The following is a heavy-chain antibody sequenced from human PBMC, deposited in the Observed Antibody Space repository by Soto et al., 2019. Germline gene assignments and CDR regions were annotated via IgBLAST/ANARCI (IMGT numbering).Heavy chain of an antibody. D-gene: IGHD3-9*01. V-gene: IGHV4-59*08. CDR2: IHYSGST. CDR3: ARRRYSDWAFDY. Sequence: QVQLQESGPGLVKPSETLSLTCTVSGGSITNYYWSWIRQPPGKGLEWIGYIHYSGSTTYNSSLKSRVTILLETSNHQFSLRLRSVTAADTAVYYCARRRYSDWAFDYWGQGTLVTVSS. J-gene: IGHJ4*02. CDR1: GGSITNYY.